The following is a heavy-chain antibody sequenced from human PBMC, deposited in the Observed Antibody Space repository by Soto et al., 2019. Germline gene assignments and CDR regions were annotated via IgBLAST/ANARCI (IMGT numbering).Heavy chain of an antibody. CDR1: GCNFRSCA. V-gene: IGHV3-23*01. J-gene: IGHJ4*02. D-gene: IGHD1-26*01. CDR3: AKLFNSATYYDTYFHS. CDR2: ISGSGGST. Sequence: PGESLKISGAASGCNFRSCAMSWVRPAPGKGLEWVSAISGSGGSTYYADSVKGRFTISRDNSKNTLYLQMNSLRAEDTAVYYCAKLFNSATYYDTYFHSRHQGPLITSPQ.